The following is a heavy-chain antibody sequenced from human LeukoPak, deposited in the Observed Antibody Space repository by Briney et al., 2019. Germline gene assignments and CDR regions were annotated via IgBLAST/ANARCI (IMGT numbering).Heavy chain of an antibody. CDR1: GFIFSDYS. J-gene: IGHJ3*02. CDR2: ISNPSSTR. V-gene: IGHV3-11*04. CDR3: ARRGYSGYDLSAFDI. D-gene: IGHD5-12*01. Sequence: PLGSLRLSCDASGFIFSDYSMSWVRQAPGKGLEWILYISNPSSTRSSADPVKGQSTISRDNAKNSLYLQMTRLRARDTPLIYFARRGYSGYDLSAFDIWGQGTMVTVSS.